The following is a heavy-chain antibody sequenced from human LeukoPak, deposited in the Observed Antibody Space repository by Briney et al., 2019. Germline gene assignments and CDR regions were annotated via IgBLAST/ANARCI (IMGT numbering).Heavy chain of an antibody. D-gene: IGHD3-10*01. CDR3: ASCLFDYYYFDQ. CDR2: IYHSGTT. J-gene: IGHJ4*01. Sequence: SETLSLTCAVSGDSITSHNWWSWVRQSPGQGLEWIGEIYHSGTTNYSPSLKSRVTISVDKSKNQLSLRLTSVTAADTAVYFCASCLFDYYYFDQWGHGTLVTVSS. V-gene: IGHV4-4*02. CDR1: GDSITSHNW.